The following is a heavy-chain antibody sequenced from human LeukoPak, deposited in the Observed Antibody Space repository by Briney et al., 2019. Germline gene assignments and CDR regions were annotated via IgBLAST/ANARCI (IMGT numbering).Heavy chain of an antibody. CDR3: ARGALGMKYDRGYFDS. V-gene: IGHV3-74*01. CDR2: ISSDESIT. Sequence: QAGGSLRLSCAASGFTFSNYWMHWVRQAPGKGLVWVSRISSDESITSYADSVKGRFTISRDNAKNTLFLQMNSLRAEDTAVYYCARGALGMKYDRGYFDSWGQGALVTVSS. D-gene: IGHD1-1*01. J-gene: IGHJ4*02. CDR1: GFTFSNYW.